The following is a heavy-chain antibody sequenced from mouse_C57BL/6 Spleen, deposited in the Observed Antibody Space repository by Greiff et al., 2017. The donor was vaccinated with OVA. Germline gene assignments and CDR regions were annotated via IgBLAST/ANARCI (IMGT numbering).Heavy chain of an antibody. CDR3: VRHPGYSNYIDYAMDY. V-gene: IGHV10-1*01. CDR2: LRCKSNNYVS. J-gene: IGHJ4*01. D-gene: IGHD2-5*01. CDR1: GFSFNTYA. Sequence: EVKLMVSGGGLVQPKGSLILSCAASGFSFNTYAMNWVRQAPGMGLEWVARLRCKSNNYVSYYADSVKDRFTISRDASERMLYLQMNNLKTEDTAMYYCVRHPGYSNYIDYAMDYWGQGTSVTVSS.